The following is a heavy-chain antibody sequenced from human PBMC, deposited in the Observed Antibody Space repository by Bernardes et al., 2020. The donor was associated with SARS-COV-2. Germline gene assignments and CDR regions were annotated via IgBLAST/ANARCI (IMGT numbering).Heavy chain of an antibody. CDR2: INQDGSEK. J-gene: IGHJ6*02. V-gene: IGHV3-7*03. D-gene: IGHD1-1*01. CDR1: GFTFSNYC. CDR3: AKAGTKNFHWNDVFSADYYYNAMDG. Sequence: GGSLRLSCAVSGFTFSNYCMTWVRQAPGKGLEWVSNINQDGSEKFYVDSVKGRFTISRDNAKKSLYLQMNSLRAEDTAVYYCAKAGTKNFHWNDVFSADYYYNAMDGWGQGTTVTVSS.